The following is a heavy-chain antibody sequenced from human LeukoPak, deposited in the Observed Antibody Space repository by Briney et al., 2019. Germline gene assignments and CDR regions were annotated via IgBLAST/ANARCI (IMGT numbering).Heavy chain of an antibody. CDR2: ISYDGSNK. J-gene: IGHJ4*02. CDR1: GFTFSSYA. CDR3: ARAFGAMVPFDY. D-gene: IGHD5-18*01. V-gene: IGHV3-30-3*01. Sequence: GGSLRLSCAASGFTFSSYAMHWVRQAPGMGLMWVAVISYDGSNKYYADSEKGRLTISRDNSKNTLYLQMNSLRAEDTAVYYCARAFGAMVPFDYWGQGTLVTVSS.